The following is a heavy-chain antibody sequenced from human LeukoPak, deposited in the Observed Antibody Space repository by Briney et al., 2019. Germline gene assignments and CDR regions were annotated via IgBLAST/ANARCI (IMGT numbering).Heavy chain of an antibody. Sequence: GGSLRLSCAASGFTFSSYAMHWVRQAPGKGLEYVSAISSNGGNTYYANSVKGRFTISRDNSKNTLYLQMGGLRAEDMAVYYCAKDSVGRSVGSPSDYWGQGTLVTVSS. V-gene: IGHV3-64*01. CDR3: AKDSVGRSVGSPSDY. CDR2: ISSNGGNT. J-gene: IGHJ4*02. D-gene: IGHD1-26*01. CDR1: GFTFSSYA.